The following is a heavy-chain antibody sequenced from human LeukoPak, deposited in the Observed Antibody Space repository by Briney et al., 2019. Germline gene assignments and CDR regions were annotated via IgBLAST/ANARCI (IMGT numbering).Heavy chain of an antibody. D-gene: IGHD3-22*01. CDR2: INPNSGGT. CDR3: ARNTMIVVDDAFDI. Sequence: ASVKVSCKASGYTFTGYYMHWVRQAPGQGLEWMGWINPNSGGTNYAQKFQGRVTMTRDMSTSTVYMELSSLRSEDTAVYYCARNTMIVVDDAFDIWGQGTMVTVSS. V-gene: IGHV1-2*02. CDR1: GYTFTGYY. J-gene: IGHJ3*02.